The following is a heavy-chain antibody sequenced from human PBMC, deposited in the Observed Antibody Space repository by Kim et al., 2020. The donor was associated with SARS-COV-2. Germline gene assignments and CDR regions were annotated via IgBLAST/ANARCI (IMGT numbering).Heavy chain of an antibody. J-gene: IGHJ4*02. V-gene: IGHV3-30*03. Sequence: GGSLRLSCVASGFTFSSYGMHWVRQAPGKGLEWVAVISFDGRNKFYADSVKVRFSISRDNSKNTLYLQMSSLRVADTAVYYCARGFLGYTHRRYDSGGYYLDYWGQGSLVTVSS. CDR1: GFTFSSYG. D-gene: IGHD3-22*01. CDR2: ISFDGRNK. CDR3: ARGFLGYTHRRYDSGGYYLDY.